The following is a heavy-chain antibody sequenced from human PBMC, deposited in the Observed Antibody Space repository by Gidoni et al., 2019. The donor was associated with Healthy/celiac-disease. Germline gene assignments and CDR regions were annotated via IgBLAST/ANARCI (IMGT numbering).Heavy chain of an antibody. V-gene: IGHV3-30*18. Sequence: QVQLVESGGGVVQPGRSMSLSCAASGFTFSSYGMHWVRQAPGQGLEGVAVISYDGSNKYYADSVKGRFTISRDNSKNTLYLQMNSLRAEDTAVYYCAKSRGENYYGSGSYLSYAFDIWGQGTMVTVSS. CDR2: ISYDGSNK. CDR3: AKSRGENYYGSGSYLSYAFDI. D-gene: IGHD3-10*01. CDR1: GFTFSSYG. J-gene: IGHJ3*02.